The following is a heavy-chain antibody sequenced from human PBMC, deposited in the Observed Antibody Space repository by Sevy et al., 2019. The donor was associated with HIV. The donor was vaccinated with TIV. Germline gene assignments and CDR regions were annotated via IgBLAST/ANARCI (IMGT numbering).Heavy chain of an antibody. D-gene: IGHD3-10*01. Sequence: GGSLRLSCAASGFTFSSYDMHWVRQATGKGLEWVSAIGTAGETYYPGSVKGRFTISRENAKNSLYLQMNSLRAGDTAVYYCARRLPSMVRGVIIEEYGMDVWGQGTTVTVSS. CDR3: ARRLPSMVRGVIIEEYGMDV. CDR2: IGTAGET. V-gene: IGHV3-13*01. J-gene: IGHJ6*02. CDR1: GFTFSSYD.